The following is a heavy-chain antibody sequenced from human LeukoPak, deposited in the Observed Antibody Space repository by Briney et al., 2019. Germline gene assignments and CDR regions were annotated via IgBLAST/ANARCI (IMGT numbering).Heavy chain of an antibody. CDR3: AREGRGTTTSLDSSYFDY. CDR1: GFTFSSYE. CDR2: ISSSGSTI. D-gene: IGHD1-26*01. V-gene: IGHV3-48*03. Sequence: PGGSLRLSCAASGFTFSSYEMNWVRQAPGKGLEWVSYISSSGSTIYYADSVKGRSTISRDNAKNSLYLQMNSLRAEDTAVYYCAREGRGTTTSLDSSYFDYWGQGTLVTVSS. J-gene: IGHJ4*02.